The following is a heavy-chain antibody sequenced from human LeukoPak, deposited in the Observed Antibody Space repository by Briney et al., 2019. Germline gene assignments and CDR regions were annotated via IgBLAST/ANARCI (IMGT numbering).Heavy chain of an antibody. J-gene: IGHJ4*02. Sequence: WGSLRLSCAASGFTFSSNWMSWVRQAPGKRLEWVANINQDGSVEHYVDSVKGRFTISRDNAKNSLYLQMNSLGAEDTAVYYCARTDSGNLGYFDYWGQGTLVSVSS. CDR2: INQDGSVE. D-gene: IGHD1-26*01. CDR3: ARTDSGNLGYFDY. CDR1: GFTFSSNW. V-gene: IGHV3-7*01.